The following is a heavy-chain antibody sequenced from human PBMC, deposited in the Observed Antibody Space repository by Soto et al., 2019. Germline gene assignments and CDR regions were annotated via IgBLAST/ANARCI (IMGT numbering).Heavy chain of an antibody. CDR1: GFTFSSYA. D-gene: IGHD1-26*01. J-gene: IGHJ4*02. V-gene: IGHV3-30-3*01. CDR3: ARDREEYSGSYGL. CDR2: ISYDGSNK. Sequence: GESLKISCAASGFTFSSYAMHWVRQAPGKGLEWVAVISYDGSNKYYADSVKGRFTISRDNSKNTLYLQMNSLRAEDTAVYYCARDREEYSGSYGLWGQGTLVTVSS.